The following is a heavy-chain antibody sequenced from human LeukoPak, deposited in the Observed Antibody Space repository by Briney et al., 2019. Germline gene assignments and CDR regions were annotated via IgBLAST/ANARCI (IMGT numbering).Heavy chain of an antibody. CDR1: GFTFGDYA. Sequence: GGSLRLSCSASGFTFGDYAMSWFRQAPGKGLEWVSFIGSKANGGTTDYAASAKGRFTMSRDDSKSIAYLQMSSLKIEDTAVYYCSREGGWAYNWFDPWGQGTLVTVSS. D-gene: IGHD6-19*01. V-gene: IGHV3-49*03. J-gene: IGHJ5*02. CDR2: IGSKANGGTT. CDR3: SREGGWAYNWFDP.